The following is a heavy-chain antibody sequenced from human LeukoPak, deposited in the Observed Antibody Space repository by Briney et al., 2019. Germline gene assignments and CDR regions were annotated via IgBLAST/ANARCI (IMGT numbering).Heavy chain of an antibody. J-gene: IGHJ6*03. Sequence: SETLSLTCTVSGGSISSYYWSWIRQPPGKGLEWIGYIYYSGSTNYNPSLKSRVTISVDTSKNQFSLKLSSVTAADTAVYYCASGGKYQLLYRNYYYMDVWGKGTTVTVSS. D-gene: IGHD2-2*02. CDR2: IYYSGST. CDR3: ASGGKYQLLYRNYYYMDV. CDR1: GGSISSYY. V-gene: IGHV4-59*01.